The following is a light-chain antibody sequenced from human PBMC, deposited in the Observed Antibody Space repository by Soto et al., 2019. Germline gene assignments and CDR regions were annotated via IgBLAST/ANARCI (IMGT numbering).Light chain of an antibody. CDR3: QQYDNLPTTWT. Sequence: DIQMTQSPSSMYAFXGHSVPIAXXXXQDIATYLNWYQQKPGKAPNLLIYDASNLETGVPSRFSGGGSGTHFTFTISNLQPEDIATYYCQQYDNLPTTWTFGQGTKVDIK. V-gene: IGKV1-33*01. J-gene: IGKJ1*01. CDR2: DAS. CDR1: QDIATY.